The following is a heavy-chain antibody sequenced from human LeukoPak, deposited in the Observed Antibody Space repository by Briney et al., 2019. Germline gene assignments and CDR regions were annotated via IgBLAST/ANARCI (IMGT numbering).Heavy chain of an antibody. CDR1: GYTFTVYG. CDR3: TRKTGPRSGWYSF. J-gene: IGHJ4*02. Sequence: ASVKVSCKASGYTFTVYGISWGRQAPGQGLEWIGCISAYNGNTNYAQKLQGRVTITTDTYTSTAYMELRSLRSDDTAVYYCTRKTGPRSGWYSFWGPGTLVTVSS. CDR2: ISAYNGNT. D-gene: IGHD6-19*01. V-gene: IGHV1-18*01.